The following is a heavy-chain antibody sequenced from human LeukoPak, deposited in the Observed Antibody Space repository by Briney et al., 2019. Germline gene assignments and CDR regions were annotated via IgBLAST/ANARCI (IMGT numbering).Heavy chain of an antibody. D-gene: IGHD1-20*01. CDR2: IRYDGSNK. V-gene: IGHV3-30*02. CDR1: GFTFSSFG. Sequence: GGSLRLSCAASGFTFSSFGMSWVRQAPGKGLEWVAFIRYDGSNKYYADSVKGRFTISRDNSKNTLYLQMNSLRAEDTAVYYCAKDFYNWNDGSSFSDYWGQGTLVTVSS. CDR3: AKDFYNWNDGSSFSDY. J-gene: IGHJ4*02.